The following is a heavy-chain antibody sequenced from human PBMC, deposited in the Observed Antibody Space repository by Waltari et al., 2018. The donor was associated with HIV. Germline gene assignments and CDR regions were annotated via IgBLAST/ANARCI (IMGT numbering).Heavy chain of an antibody. V-gene: IGHV3-30-3*01. CDR1: GFTFNRYD. D-gene: IGHD3-10*01. CDR3: AGENHYFGSGALNY. CDR2: TSSDDTNK. J-gene: IGHJ4*02. Sequence: QVQLVESGGGVFQPGPSLRLSCTVSGFTFNRYDIHWVRQAPGKGLEWVAVTSSDDTNKFYADSVKGRFTIAGDNSKNILYLEMNDLRPDDTAVYYCAGENHYFGSGALNYWGQGTLVTVSS.